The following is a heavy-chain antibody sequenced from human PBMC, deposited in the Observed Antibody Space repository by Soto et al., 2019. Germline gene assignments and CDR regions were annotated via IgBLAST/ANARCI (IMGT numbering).Heavy chain of an antibody. D-gene: IGHD2-2*01. V-gene: IGHV3-21*01. CDR1: GFTFSSYS. CDR3: ARDLFPSLNAFDI. Sequence: GGSLRLSCAASGFTFSSYSMNWVRQAPGKGLEWVSSISSSSSYIYYADSVKGRFTISRDNAKNSLYLQMNSLRAEDTAVYYRARDLFPSLNAFDIWGQGTMVTVSS. J-gene: IGHJ3*02. CDR2: ISSSSSYI.